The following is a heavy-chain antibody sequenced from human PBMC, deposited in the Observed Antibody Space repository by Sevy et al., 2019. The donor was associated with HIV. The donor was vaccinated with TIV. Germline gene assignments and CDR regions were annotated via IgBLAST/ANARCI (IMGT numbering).Heavy chain of an antibody. Sequence: ASVKVSCKASGGTFSSYAISWVRQAPGQGLEWMGGIIPIFGTANYAQKFQGRVTITADKSTSTAYMELSSLRSEDTAVYYCARDRSSSWYEGGYYYYYYYMDVWGKWTTVTVSS. D-gene: IGHD6-13*01. CDR1: GGTFSSYA. V-gene: IGHV1-69*06. CDR2: IIPIFGTA. CDR3: ARDRSSSWYEGGYYYYYYYMDV. J-gene: IGHJ6*03.